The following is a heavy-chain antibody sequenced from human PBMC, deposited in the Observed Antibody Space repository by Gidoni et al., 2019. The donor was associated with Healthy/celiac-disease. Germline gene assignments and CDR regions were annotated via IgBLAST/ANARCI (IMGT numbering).Heavy chain of an antibody. V-gene: IGHV4-39*07. CDR3: ARDRNGIVVGDY. J-gene: IGHJ4*02. CDR2: IYYRGST. Sequence: QLQLQESGPGLVKPSETRSLTCTVYGGSISSSSYYWGWIRQPPGKGLEWIGSIYYRGSTYYNPSLKSRVTISVDTSKNQFSLKLSSVTAADTAVYYCARDRNGIVVGDYWGQGTLVTVSS. CDR1: GGSISSSSYY. D-gene: IGHD6-19*01.